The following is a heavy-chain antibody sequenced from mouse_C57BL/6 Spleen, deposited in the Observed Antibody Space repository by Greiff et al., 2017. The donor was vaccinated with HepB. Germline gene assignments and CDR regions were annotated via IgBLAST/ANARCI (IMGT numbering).Heavy chain of an antibody. CDR2: ISDGGSYT. D-gene: IGHD2-3*01. CDR1: GFTFSSYA. J-gene: IGHJ3*01. CDR3: ARGGYDGYAWFAY. V-gene: IGHV5-4*03. Sequence: EVKLMESGGGLVKPGGSLKLSCAASGFTFSSYAMSWVRQTPEKRLEWVATISDGGSYTYYPDNVKGRFTISRDNAKNNLYLQMSHLKSEDTAMYYCARGGYDGYAWFAYWGQGTLVTVSA.